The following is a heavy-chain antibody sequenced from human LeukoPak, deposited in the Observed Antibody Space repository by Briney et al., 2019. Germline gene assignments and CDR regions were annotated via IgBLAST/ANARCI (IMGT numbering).Heavy chain of an antibody. CDR2: IKGKSDGGTT. Sequence: GGSLRLSCAASGSTLSNAWMSWVRQAPGKGLEWVGLIKGKSDGGTTDYAAPVKGRFTISRDDSRNTLYLQMNSLKIEDTAVYYCTIWSYARFDYWGQGTLVTVSS. D-gene: IGHD1-26*01. V-gene: IGHV3-15*01. J-gene: IGHJ4*02. CDR3: TIWSYARFDY. CDR1: GSTLSNAW.